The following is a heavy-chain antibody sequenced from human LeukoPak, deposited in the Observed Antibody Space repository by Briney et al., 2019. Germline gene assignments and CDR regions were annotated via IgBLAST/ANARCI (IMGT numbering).Heavy chain of an antibody. V-gene: IGHV3-23*01. J-gene: IGHJ4*02. CDR1: ESTFSSYA. D-gene: IGHD2-2*01. Sequence: GGSLRLSCAASESTFSSYAMSWVRQPPGKGLEWVSAIGGSGGTTYYQDLVRGRFTTSGTNSKNTLYLQMNSLRDEDTAVYYDAKVRQESFVIPAAYFDYWGQGTLVTVSS. CDR2: IGGSGGTT. CDR3: AKVRQESFVIPAAYFDY.